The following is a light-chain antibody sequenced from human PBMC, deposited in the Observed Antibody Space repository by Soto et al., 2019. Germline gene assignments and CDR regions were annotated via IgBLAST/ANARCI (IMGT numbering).Light chain of an antibody. CDR2: SAS. J-gene: IGKJ5*01. CDR3: QQNFSSPIT. CDR1: QSISSY. Sequence: DIQMTQSPSSLSASVGDRVTITCRASQSISSYLNWYQQKPGKAPKLLVYSASTLQSGVPSRFSGSGSGTHFTLTITGLQPADFATYYCQQNFSSPITFGQGTRLEIK. V-gene: IGKV1-39*01.